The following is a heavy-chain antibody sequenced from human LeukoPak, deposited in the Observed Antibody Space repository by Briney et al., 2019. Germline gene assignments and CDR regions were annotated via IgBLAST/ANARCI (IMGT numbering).Heavy chain of an antibody. D-gene: IGHD4-17*01. J-gene: IGHJ5*02. Sequence: SETLSLTCTVPGGSISSGSYYWSWIRQPAGKGLEWIGRIYTSGSTNYNPSLKSRVTISVDTSKNQFSLKLSSVTAADTAVYYCARDGGYGDYVNWFDPWGQGTLVTVSS. CDR1: GGSISSGSYY. V-gene: IGHV4-61*02. CDR3: ARDGGYGDYVNWFDP. CDR2: IYTSGST.